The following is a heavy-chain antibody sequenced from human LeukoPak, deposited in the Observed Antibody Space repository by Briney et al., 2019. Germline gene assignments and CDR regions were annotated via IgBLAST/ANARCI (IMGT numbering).Heavy chain of an antibody. D-gene: IGHD2-15*01. CDR1: GGTFSSYA. J-gene: IGHJ4*02. CDR3: ARDLYCSGGSCYFDY. V-gene: IGHV1-69*05. Sequence: EASVKVSCKASGGTFSSYAISWVRQAPGQGLEWMGGIIPIFGTANYAQKFQGRVTMTTDTSTSTAYMELRSLRSDDTAVYYCARDLYCSGGSCYFDYWGQGTLVTVSS. CDR2: IIPIFGTA.